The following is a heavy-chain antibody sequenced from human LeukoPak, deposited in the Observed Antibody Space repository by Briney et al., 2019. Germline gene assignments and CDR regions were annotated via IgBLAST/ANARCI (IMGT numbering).Heavy chain of an antibody. CDR3: ARESYYDFWSASETSASYDAFDI. V-gene: IGHV1-18*01. Sequence: ASVKVSCKASGYTFTSYGISWVRQAPGQGLEWMGWISAYNGNTNYAQKLQGRVTMTTDTSTSTAYMELRSLRSDDTAVYYCARESYYDFWSASETSASYDAFDIWGQETMVTVSS. D-gene: IGHD3-3*01. J-gene: IGHJ3*02. CDR2: ISAYNGNT. CDR1: GYTFTSYG.